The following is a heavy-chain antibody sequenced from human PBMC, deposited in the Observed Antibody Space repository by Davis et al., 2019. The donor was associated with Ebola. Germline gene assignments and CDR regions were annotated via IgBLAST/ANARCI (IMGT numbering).Heavy chain of an antibody. J-gene: IGHJ6*03. CDR1: GGSFSGYY. V-gene: IGHV4-34*01. CDR3: ARAPLAHCSSTSCLGYYYYYYMDV. Sequence: PSETLSLTCAVYGGSFSGYYWSWIRQPPGKGLEWIGEINHSGSTNYNPSLKSRVTISVDRSKNQFSLKLSSVTAADTAVYYCARAPLAHCSSTSCLGYYYYYYMDVWGKGTTVTVSS. CDR2: INHSGST. D-gene: IGHD2-2*01.